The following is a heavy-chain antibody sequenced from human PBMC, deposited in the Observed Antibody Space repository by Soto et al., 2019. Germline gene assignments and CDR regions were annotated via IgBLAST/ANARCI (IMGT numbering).Heavy chain of an antibody. CDR1: GGSISTHY. D-gene: IGHD4-17*01. Sequence: QVQLQESGPALVKPSETLSLTCTVSGGSISTHYWNWVRQPPGKGLEWIGYIDYKGNTKYNPSLKRRVTASVDTSNNQFSLNLNSVTAADTAVYHCARDYYGDYYFDSWGQGILVTVSS. CDR2: IDYKGNT. J-gene: IGHJ4*02. V-gene: IGHV4-59*11. CDR3: ARDYYGDYYFDS.